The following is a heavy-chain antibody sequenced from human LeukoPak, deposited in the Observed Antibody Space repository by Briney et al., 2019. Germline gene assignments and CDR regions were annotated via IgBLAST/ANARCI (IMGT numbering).Heavy chain of an antibody. CDR3: ARAHPSGSYRDAGDY. Sequence: VASVKVSCKASGGTFSSYAISWVRQAPGQGLEWMGRIIPILGIANYAQKFQGRVTITADKSTGTAYMELSSLRSEDTAVYYCARAHPSGSYRDAGDYWGQGTLVTVSS. CDR1: GGTFSSYA. V-gene: IGHV1-69*04. D-gene: IGHD1-26*01. CDR2: IIPILGIA. J-gene: IGHJ4*02.